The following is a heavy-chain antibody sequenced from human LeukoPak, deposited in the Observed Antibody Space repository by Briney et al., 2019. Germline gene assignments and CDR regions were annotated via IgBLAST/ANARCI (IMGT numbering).Heavy chain of an antibody. CDR1: GFTFSNYW. D-gene: IGHD2-15*01. V-gene: IGHV3-7*01. J-gene: IGHJ4*02. CDR3: AGDKILGDSHFGH. CDR2: ISQDGGEK. Sequence: PGGSLRLSCTASGFTFSNYWMSWVRQAPGKGLEWVAHISQDGGEKHYMDSVKGRLTISRDNAENSLYLQINGLRADDAAVYYCAGDKILGDSHFGHWGQGTLVTVSS.